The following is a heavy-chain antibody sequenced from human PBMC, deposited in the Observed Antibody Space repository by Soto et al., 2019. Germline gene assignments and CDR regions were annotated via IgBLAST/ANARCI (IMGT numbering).Heavy chain of an antibody. CDR3: ARGDMPTAQYYYFMDV. Sequence: EVQLVESGGGLVQPGGSLRLSCTASGFPLSDYWMHWVRQAPGKGLVWVSRINSDGSSRTYADPVKGRFTTSRDNAQNTVYLQMNSLGADDTSAYYCARGDMPTAQYYYFMDVWGKGTTVTVAS. J-gene: IGHJ6*03. D-gene: IGHD2-15*01. CDR1: GFPLSDYW. V-gene: IGHV3-74*01. CDR2: INSDGSSR.